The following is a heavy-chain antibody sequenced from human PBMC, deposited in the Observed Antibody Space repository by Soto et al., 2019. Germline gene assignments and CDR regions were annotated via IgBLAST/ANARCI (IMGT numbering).Heavy chain of an antibody. CDR3: ARVVVPDYTYDFWSGYSNWFDP. Sequence: ASVKVSCKASGYTFSRSAISWVRQAPGQGLEWMGWINGYNGDTNYAQKPQGRVTMTTDTSTSTAYMELRSLRSDDTAVYYCARVVVPDYTYDFWSGYSNWFDPWGQGTLVTVSS. CDR1: GYTFSRSA. V-gene: IGHV1-18*01. D-gene: IGHD3-3*01. J-gene: IGHJ5*02. CDR2: INGYNGDT.